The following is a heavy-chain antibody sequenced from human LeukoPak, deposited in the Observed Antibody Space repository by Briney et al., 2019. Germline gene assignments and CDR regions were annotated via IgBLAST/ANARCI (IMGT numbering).Heavy chain of an antibody. D-gene: IGHD3-22*01. Sequence: SETLSLTCAVYGGSFSGYYWSWIRQPPGKGLEWIGYIYYSGSTNYNPSLKSRVTISVDTPKNQFSLKLSSVTAADTAVYYCARHKNYYDSSGYYDAFDIWGQGTMVTVSS. J-gene: IGHJ3*02. CDR2: IYYSGST. CDR3: ARHKNYYDSSGYYDAFDI. V-gene: IGHV4-59*08. CDR1: GGSFSGYY.